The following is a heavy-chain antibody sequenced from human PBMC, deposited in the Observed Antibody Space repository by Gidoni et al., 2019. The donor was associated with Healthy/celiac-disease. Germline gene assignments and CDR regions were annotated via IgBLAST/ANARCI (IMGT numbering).Heavy chain of an antibody. CDR2: INHSGST. CDR3: ARGPRILTGYNWFDP. D-gene: IGHD3-9*01. Sequence: QVQLQQWGAGLLKPSETLSLTCAVYGGSFSGYYWSWIRQPPGKGLEWIGEINHSGSTNYNPSLKSRVTISVDTSKNQFSLKLSSVTAADTAVYYCARGPRILTGYNWFDPWGQGTLVTVSS. V-gene: IGHV4-34*01. CDR1: GGSFSGYY. J-gene: IGHJ5*02.